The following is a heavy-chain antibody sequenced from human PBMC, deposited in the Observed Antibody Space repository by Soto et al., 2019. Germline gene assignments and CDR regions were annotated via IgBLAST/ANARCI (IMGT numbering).Heavy chain of an antibody. J-gene: IGHJ4*02. CDR3: ARGPGPWRWLQSWLDY. D-gene: IGHD5-12*01. CDR2: INHSGST. CDR1: GGSFSGYY. Sequence: QVQLQQWGAGLLKPSETLSLTCAVYGGSFSGYYWSWIRQPPGKGLEWIGEINHSGSTNYNPSLKSRVTISVDTSKNQFSLKLSSVTAADTAVYYCARGPGPWRWLQSWLDYWGQGTLVTVSS. V-gene: IGHV4-34*01.